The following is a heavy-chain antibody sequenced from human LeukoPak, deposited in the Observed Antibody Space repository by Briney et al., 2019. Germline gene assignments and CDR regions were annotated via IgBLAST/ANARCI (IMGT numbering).Heavy chain of an antibody. J-gene: IGHJ4*02. Sequence: PGGSLRLSCAASRFTFSSYFMSWVRQAPGKGLEWVSVISGSGGTTYYAVSVKGRFTISRDNSKNTLYLQMNSLRAEDTAVYYCAKEPVTRYTSGWYLDYWGQGTLVTVSS. CDR3: AKEPVTRYTSGWYLDY. V-gene: IGHV3-23*01. D-gene: IGHD6-19*01. CDR2: ISGSGGTT. CDR1: RFTFSSYF.